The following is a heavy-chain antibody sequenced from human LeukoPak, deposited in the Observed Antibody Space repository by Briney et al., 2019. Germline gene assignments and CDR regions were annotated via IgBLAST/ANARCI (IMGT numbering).Heavy chain of an antibody. J-gene: IGHJ4*02. CDR1: GFTFSDYY. Sequence: GSLRLSCAASGFTFSDYYMSWIRQPPGKGLEWIGEINHSGSTNYNPSLKSRVTISVDTSKNQFSLKLSSVTAADTAVYYCARGLSGSYYPHFDYWGQGTLVTVSS. V-gene: IGHV4-34*01. D-gene: IGHD1-26*01. CDR3: ARGLSGSYYPHFDY. CDR2: INHSGST.